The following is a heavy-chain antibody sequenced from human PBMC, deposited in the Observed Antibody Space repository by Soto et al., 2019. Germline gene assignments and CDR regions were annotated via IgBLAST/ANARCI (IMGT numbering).Heavy chain of an antibody. J-gene: IGHJ4*02. CDR3: ARGKAYDY. V-gene: IGHV3-53*01. CDR1: GFTVSSNY. Sequence: EVQLVESGGGLIQTGGSLRLSCAASGFTVSSNYMSWVRQAPGKGLEWVSVIYSGGSTYYADSVKGRVTISRDNSKNRLFLQRNSLRAVDTGVYYCARGKAYDYWGQGTLVTVSS. CDR2: IYSGGST. D-gene: IGHD2-21*01.